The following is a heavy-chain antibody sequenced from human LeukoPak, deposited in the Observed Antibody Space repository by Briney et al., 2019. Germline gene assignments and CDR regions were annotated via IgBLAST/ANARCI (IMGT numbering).Heavy chain of an antibody. J-gene: IGHJ4*02. D-gene: IGHD3-22*01. CDR1: GFTFTIYG. V-gene: IGHV1-18*01. CDR3: AREGYYDSADTPNHY. Sequence: GGSLRLSCAASGFTFTIYGISWVRQAPGQGLEWMGWISGYTGNTNYAQSLQGRVTMTTDTSTGTAYMELRSLRSDDTAVYYCAREGYYDSADTPNHYWGQGTLVTVSS. CDR2: ISGYTGNT.